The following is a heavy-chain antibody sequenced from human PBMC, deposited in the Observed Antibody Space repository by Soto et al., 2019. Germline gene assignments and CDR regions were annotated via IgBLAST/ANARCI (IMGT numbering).Heavy chain of an antibody. CDR3: ARGPAYIDGWRTFDL. CDR2: TYYNGDT. Sequence: SETLSLTCTVSDDSFRGAEYYWSWIRQPLEKGPEWIGYTYYNGDTKYNPALRSRVTMSEDTSKNQFSLRLSSVTAADTAVYFCARGPAYIDGWRTFDLWGRGILVTVS. CDR1: DDSFRGAEYY. D-gene: IGHD6-19*01. V-gene: IGHV4-61*08. J-gene: IGHJ4*02.